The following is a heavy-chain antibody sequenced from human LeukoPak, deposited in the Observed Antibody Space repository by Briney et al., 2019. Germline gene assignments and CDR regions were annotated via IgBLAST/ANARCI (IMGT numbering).Heavy chain of an antibody. D-gene: IGHD1-26*01. V-gene: IGHV3-74*01. CDR1: GFTFSSHW. CDR3: AREGDSGNYRDDY. CDR2: INSDGSTT. Sequence: GGSLRLSCAASGFTFSSHWMHWVRQAPGKGLVWVSRINSDGSTTTYADSVKGRFTISRDNANNTLYLQMNSLRAEDTAVYYCAREGDSGNYRDDYWGQGTLVTVSS. J-gene: IGHJ4*02.